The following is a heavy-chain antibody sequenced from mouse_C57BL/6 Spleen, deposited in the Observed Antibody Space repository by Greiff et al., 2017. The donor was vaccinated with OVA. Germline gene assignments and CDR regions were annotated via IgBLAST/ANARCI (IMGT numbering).Heavy chain of an antibody. V-gene: IGHV1-69*01. D-gene: IGHD2-1*01. CDR1: GYTFTSYW. CDR2: IDPSDSYT. CDR3: ARWAYGNYAGYAMDY. J-gene: IGHJ4*01. Sequence: VQLQQPGAELVMPGASVKLSCKASGYTFTSYWMHWVKQRPGQGLEWIGEIDPSDSYTNSNQKFKGKSTLTVDKSSSTAYMQLSSLTSEDSAVYYCARWAYGNYAGYAMDYWGQGTSVTVSS.